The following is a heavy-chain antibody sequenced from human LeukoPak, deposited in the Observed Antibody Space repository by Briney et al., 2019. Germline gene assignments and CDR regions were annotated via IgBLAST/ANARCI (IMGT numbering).Heavy chain of an antibody. CDR1: GYSFTDYW. CDR3: ARYSSLYYYYSSGL. CDR2: IYPGDSDI. Sequence: GESLKISCKGSGYSFTDYWIAWVRQMPGKGLEWMGIIYPGDSDIRYSPSFQGQVTISVDKSNSTAYLQWSSLKASDTAMYYWARYSSLYYYYSSGLWGQGTLVTVSS. J-gene: IGHJ4*02. D-gene: IGHD3-22*01. V-gene: IGHV5-51*01.